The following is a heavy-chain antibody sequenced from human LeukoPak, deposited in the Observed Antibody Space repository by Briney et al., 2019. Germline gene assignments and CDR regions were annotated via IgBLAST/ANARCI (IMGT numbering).Heavy chain of an antibody. CDR1: GFTFSSYE. Sequence: GGSLRLSCAASGFTFSSYEMNWVRQAPGRGLEWVSYISSSGSTVYYADSVRGRFTISRDNAKNSLYLQMNSLRAEDTAVYYCAREEVRVLVRWLDPWGQGTLVTVSS. CDR2: ISSSGSTV. D-gene: IGHD2-21*01. J-gene: IGHJ5*02. CDR3: AREEVRVLVRWLDP. V-gene: IGHV3-48*03.